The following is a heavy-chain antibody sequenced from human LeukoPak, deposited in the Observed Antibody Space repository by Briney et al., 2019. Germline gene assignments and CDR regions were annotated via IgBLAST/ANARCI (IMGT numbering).Heavy chain of an antibody. CDR1: GYTFTSYA. V-gene: IGHV1-46*01. J-gene: IGHJ6*02. D-gene: IGHD5-12*01. CDR2: INPSGGST. Sequence: ASVKVSCKASGYTFTSYAMNWVRQAPGQGLEWMGIINPSGGSTSYAQKFQGRVTLTRDTSTATIYMELSSLRSEDTAVYYCARDAGYSGYDRTYGMDVWGQGTTVTVSS. CDR3: ARDAGYSGYDRTYGMDV.